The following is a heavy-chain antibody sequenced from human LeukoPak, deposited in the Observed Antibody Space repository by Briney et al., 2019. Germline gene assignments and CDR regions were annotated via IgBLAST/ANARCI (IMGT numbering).Heavy chain of an antibody. CDR1: GYTFTRYD. J-gene: IGHJ6*03. CDR3: ARASSSSSVLYYYHMDV. V-gene: IGHV1-8*03. D-gene: IGHD6-6*01. CDR2: MNPDSGNT. Sequence: GASVKVSCKASGYTFTRYDINWVRQATGQGLEWMGWMNPDSGNTGYAQKFQGRVTITRNTSISTAYMEVTSLGSDDTAVYFCARASSSSSVLYYYHMDVWGKGTPVTVSS.